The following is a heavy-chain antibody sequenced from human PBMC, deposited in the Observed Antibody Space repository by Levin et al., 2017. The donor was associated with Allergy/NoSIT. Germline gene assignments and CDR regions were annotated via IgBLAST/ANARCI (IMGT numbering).Heavy chain of an antibody. J-gene: IGHJ4*02. CDR2: VFASGSS. D-gene: IGHD1-1*01. CDR1: GVSIGMSGSHR. CDR3: TRGQTGATTAPGY. V-gene: IGHV4-61*02. Sequence: SETLSLTCTVSGVSIGMSGSHRWSWVRQPAGKGLEWIGRVFASGSSNYNPSFQGRVTMSVDASRNQFSLTLASVTAADTAVYYCTRGQTGATTAPGYWGQGALVTVSS.